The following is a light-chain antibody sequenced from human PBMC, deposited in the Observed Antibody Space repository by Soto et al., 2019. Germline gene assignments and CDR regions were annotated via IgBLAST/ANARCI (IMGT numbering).Light chain of an antibody. CDR3: SSYTSSSTVV. CDR2: DVN. Sequence: QSVLTQPASVSGSPGQSITISCTGTSSDVGGYNYVSWYQQHPGKAPKLMIYDVNNRPSGVSNRFSGSKSGNTASLTFSGLQAEDEADYYCSSYTSSSTVVFGGGTKLTVL. J-gene: IGLJ3*02. V-gene: IGLV2-14*01. CDR1: SSDVGGYNY.